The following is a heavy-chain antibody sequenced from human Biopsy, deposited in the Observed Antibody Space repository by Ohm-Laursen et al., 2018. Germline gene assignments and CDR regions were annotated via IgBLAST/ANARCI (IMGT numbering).Heavy chain of an antibody. V-gene: IGHV3-21*01. CDR1: GFSVSSYD. J-gene: IGHJ6*02. D-gene: IGHD6-6*01. CDR2: ISETSSHI. Sequence: SLRLSCAASGFSVSSYDMNWVRQAPGKGLEWISYISETSSHIYDADSVRGRFTVARDIAKNSLYLQLNSLRVEDTAVYCRARDSSRRAREGGMDVWGQGTTVTVSS. CDR3: ARDSSRRAREGGMDV.